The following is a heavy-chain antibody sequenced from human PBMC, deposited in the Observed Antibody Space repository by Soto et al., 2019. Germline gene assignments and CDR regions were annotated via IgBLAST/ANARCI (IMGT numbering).Heavy chain of an antibody. J-gene: IGHJ4*02. CDR3: ARGGWGPGY. Sequence: LSLTCTVSGDSIGTYCWNWLRQPPGKGLEWIGYIYSSGSTSYNPSLKSRVTISVDTSKNQFSLKLTSATAADTAVYYCARGGWGPGYRGQGIQVTVSS. CDR1: GDSIGTYC. CDR2: IYSSGST. V-gene: IGHV4-59*01. D-gene: IGHD3-16*01.